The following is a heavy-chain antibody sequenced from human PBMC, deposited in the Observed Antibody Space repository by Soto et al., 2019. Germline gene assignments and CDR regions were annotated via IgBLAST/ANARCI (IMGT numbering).Heavy chain of an antibody. V-gene: IGHV4-59*01. Sequence: SETLSLTCTVSGGSISSYYWSWIRQPPGKGLEWIGYIYYSGSTNYNPSLKSRVTISVDTSKNQFSLKLSSVTAADTAVYYCARVANYGYCSGGSCYWFDPWGQGTLVTVSS. CDR3: ARVANYGYCSGGSCYWFDP. CDR1: GGSISSYY. J-gene: IGHJ5*02. CDR2: IYYSGST. D-gene: IGHD2-15*01.